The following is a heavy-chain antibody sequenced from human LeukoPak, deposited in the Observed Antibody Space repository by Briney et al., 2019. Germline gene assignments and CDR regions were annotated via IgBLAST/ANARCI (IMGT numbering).Heavy chain of an antibody. CDR1: GYTFTSYG. CDR2: ISAYNGNT. J-gene: IGHJ1*01. D-gene: IGHD6-13*01. Sequence: ASVKASCKASGYTFTSYGISWVRQAPGQGLEWMGWISAYNGNTNYAQKLQGRVTMTTDTSTSTAYMELRSLRSDDTAVYYCARDALGIAAAGTGSYFQHWGQGTLVTVSS. CDR3: ARDALGIAAAGTGSYFQH. V-gene: IGHV1-18*01.